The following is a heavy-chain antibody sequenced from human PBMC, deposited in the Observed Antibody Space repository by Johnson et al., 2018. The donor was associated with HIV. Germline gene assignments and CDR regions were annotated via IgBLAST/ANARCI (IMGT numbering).Heavy chain of an antibody. J-gene: IGHJ3*01. CDR2: ISSSGSTI. CDR1: GLTFSDYD. D-gene: IGHD5-18*01. CDR3: ARPYSEYIYAAFSL. Sequence: QVQLVESGGGLVKPGGSLRLSCAASGLTFSDYDMSWIRQAPGKGLEWVSYISSSGSTIYYADSVEGRFTISRDNAKNSLYLQMNSLRAEDTAVYYCARPYSEYIYAAFSLWGQGTMVTVSS. V-gene: IGHV3-11*04.